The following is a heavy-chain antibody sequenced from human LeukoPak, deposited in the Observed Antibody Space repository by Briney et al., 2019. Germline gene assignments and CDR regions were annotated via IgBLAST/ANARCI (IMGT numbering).Heavy chain of an antibody. V-gene: IGHV1-69*01. D-gene: IGHD1-1*01. J-gene: IGHJ5*01. CDR2: IIPIFGTA. CDR1: GGTFSSYA. Sequence: SVKVSCKASGGTFSSYAISWVRQAPGQGLEWMGGIIPIFGTANYAQKFQGRVTITADESTSTAYMELSSLRSEDTAVYYCARDETGTYNWFDSWGQGTLVTVSS. CDR3: ARDETGTYNWFDS.